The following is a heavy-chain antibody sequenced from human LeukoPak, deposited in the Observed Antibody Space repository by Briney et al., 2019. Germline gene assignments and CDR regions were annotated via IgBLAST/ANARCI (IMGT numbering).Heavy chain of an antibody. J-gene: IGHJ1*01. V-gene: IGHV5-51*01. CDR3: AKSQYSSSLYFQH. D-gene: IGHD6-13*01. Sequence: GESLKISCKGSGYSFISYWIGWVRQMPGKGLEWMGIIYPGDSDTRYSPSFQGQVTISADKSISTAYLQWSSLKASDTAMYYCAKSQYSSSLYFQHWGQGTLVTVSS. CDR2: IYPGDSDT. CDR1: GYSFISYW.